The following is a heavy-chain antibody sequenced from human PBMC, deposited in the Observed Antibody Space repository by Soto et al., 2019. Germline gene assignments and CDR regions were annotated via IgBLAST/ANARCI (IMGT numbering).Heavy chain of an antibody. CDR2: IYPGDSDT. CDR3: ARYSSGWYGGWFDP. V-gene: IGHV5-51*01. J-gene: IGHJ5*02. CDR1: GYSVTSYW. Sequence: PXESLTISCKGSGYSVTSYWIGLVRQMPGKGLEWMGIIYPGDSDTRYSPSFQGQVTISADKSISTAYLQWSSLKASDTAMYYCARYSSGWYGGWFDPWGQGTLVTVSS. D-gene: IGHD6-19*01.